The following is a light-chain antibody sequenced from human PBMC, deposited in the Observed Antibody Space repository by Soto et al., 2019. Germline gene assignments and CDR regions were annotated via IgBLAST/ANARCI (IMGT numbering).Light chain of an antibody. J-gene: IGKJ4*01. CDR2: AAS. V-gene: IGKV1-39*01. CDR1: QSISSY. CDR3: QQLNSYLLT. Sequence: DIQMTHSRSSLSPSVWDRVTIPCRASQSISSYLNWYQQKPGKAPKLLIYAASTLQSGVPSRFSGSGSGTDFTLTISSLQSEDFATYYCQQLNSYLLTFGGGTKVDIK.